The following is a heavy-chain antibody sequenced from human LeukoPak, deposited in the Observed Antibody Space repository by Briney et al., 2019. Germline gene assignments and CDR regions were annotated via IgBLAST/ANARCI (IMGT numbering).Heavy chain of an antibody. D-gene: IGHD6-19*01. CDR2: ISSSSSTI. V-gene: IGHV3-48*01. J-gene: IGHJ4*02. CDR1: GFTFISDS. CDR3: ARDAVN. Sequence: GGSLRLSCAASGFTFISDSMSWVRQAPGKGLEWVSYISSSSSTIYYADSVKGRFIISRDNGKNSLFLQMDSLRAEDTAVYYCARDAVNWGQGTLVTVSS.